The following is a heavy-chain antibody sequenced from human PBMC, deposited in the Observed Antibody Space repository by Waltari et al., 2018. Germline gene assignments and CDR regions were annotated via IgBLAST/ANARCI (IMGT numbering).Heavy chain of an antibody. V-gene: IGHV3-49*03. CDR2: IASNTYGGTT. CDR1: GLPFAASD. CDR3: ARANINRWGYFDY. Sequence: EVHLVESGGGLAQPGRSLRLSCTSSGLPFAASDMNWFRQPPGKGLEWVGFIASNTYGGTTEYATSVRGRFTISRDDTEKIAYLQMNSLKTEDTAVYYCARANINRWGYFDYWGQGTLVTVSS. D-gene: IGHD1-26*01. J-gene: IGHJ4*02.